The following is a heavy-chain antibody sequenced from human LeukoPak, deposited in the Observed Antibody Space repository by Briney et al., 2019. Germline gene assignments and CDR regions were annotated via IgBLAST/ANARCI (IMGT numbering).Heavy chain of an antibody. D-gene: IGHD4-17*01. CDR1: GYKFTGYY. CDR3: ARGNYGDYDLSGTGIAVSSFDY. CDR2: INPNIGGT. J-gene: IGHJ4*02. V-gene: IGHV1-2*02. Sequence: ASVKVSCRASGYKFTGYYLHWVRQAPGQGLEWMGWINPNIGGTHYAQKFRGRVTMTRDTSTSTAYMELRSLRSDDTAVYYCARGNYGDYDLSGTGIAVSSFDYWGQGTLVTVSS.